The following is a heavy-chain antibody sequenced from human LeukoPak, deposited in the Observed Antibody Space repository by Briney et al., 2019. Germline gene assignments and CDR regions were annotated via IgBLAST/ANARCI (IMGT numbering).Heavy chain of an antibody. D-gene: IGHD6-19*01. V-gene: IGHV4-34*01. CDR1: GGSFSGYY. Sequence: KPSETLSLTCAVYGGSFSGYYWSWIRQPPGKGLEWVGEINHSGSTNYNPSLKSRVTISVDTSKNQFSLKLSSVTAADTAVYYCARAWGGWLYYFDYWGQGTLVTVSS. J-gene: IGHJ4*02. CDR3: ARAWGGWLYYFDY. CDR2: INHSGST.